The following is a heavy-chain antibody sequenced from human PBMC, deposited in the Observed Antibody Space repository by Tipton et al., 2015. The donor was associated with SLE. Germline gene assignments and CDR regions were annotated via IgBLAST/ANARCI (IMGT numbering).Heavy chain of an antibody. V-gene: IGHV4-61*02. D-gene: IGHD3-3*02. CDR3: AREGVHFWSGSSYYYYYYMDV. CDR2: IYTSGST. CDR1: GGSISSGSYY. Sequence: TLSLTCTVSGGSISSGSYYWSWIRQPAGKGLEWIGRIYTSGSTNYTPSLKSRVTISVDTSKNQFSLKLSSVTAADTAVYYCAREGVHFWSGSSYYYYYYMDVWGKGTTVTVSS. J-gene: IGHJ6*03.